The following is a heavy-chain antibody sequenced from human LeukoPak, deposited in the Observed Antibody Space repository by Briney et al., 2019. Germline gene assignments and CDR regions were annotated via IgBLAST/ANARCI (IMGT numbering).Heavy chain of an antibody. Sequence: GGSLRLSCAASGFTFDDYAMHWVRQAPGKGLEWVSGISWNSGSIGYADSVKGRFTISRDNAKNSLYLQMNSLRAEDTALYYCAKAAYYYDSSGYTSWGQGTLVTVSS. CDR1: GFTFDDYA. D-gene: IGHD3-22*01. J-gene: IGHJ5*02. CDR3: AKAAYYYDSSGYTS. CDR2: ISWNSGSI. V-gene: IGHV3-9*01.